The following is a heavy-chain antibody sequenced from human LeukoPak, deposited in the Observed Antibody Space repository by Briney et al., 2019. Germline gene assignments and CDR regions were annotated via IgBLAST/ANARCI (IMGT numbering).Heavy chain of an antibody. J-gene: IGHJ6*02. CDR3: AKAAAADPSHGMDV. CDR2: VSYDGNKK. V-gene: IGHV3-30*18. D-gene: IGHD6-13*01. Sequence: GGSLRLSCAASGFSFSTYGMHWVRQAPGKGLEWVAVVSYDGNKKYYVDSVKGRFTVSRDNSKNTVYLQMNSLRAEDTAVYYCAKAAAADPSHGMDVWGQGTTVTVSS. CDR1: GFSFSTYG.